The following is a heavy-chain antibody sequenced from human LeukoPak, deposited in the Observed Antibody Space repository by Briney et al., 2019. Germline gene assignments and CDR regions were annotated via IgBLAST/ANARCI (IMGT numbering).Heavy chain of an antibody. V-gene: IGHV1-8*03. D-gene: IGHD3-3*01. CDR1: GYTFTSYD. CDR3: PRGLFRERITIFGVVIREFDP. J-gene: IGHJ5*02. CDR2: MNPNRGNT. Sequence: ASVKVSCKASGYTFTSYDSNWVRQASGQGVEWMGLMNPNRGNTDYAQKFQGRVTLTRNSSINTAYMDVNNLRPDGAAVCYFPRGLFRERITIFGVVIREFDPWGQGTLVTVSS.